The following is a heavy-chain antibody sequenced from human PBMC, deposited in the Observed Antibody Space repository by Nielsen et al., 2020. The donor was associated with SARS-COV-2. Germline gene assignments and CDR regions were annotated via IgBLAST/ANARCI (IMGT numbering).Heavy chain of an antibody. CDR3: ARDQTTVTGAEYYPH. CDR1: AYTFTTYA. CDR2: INVGDTNR. D-gene: IGHD4-17*01. J-gene: IGHJ1*01. Sequence: ASVQVSSYTSAYTFTTYAIHRVRQAPGQRLEWMGGINVGDTNRKYSEKFQGRATITTDISASTAYMELSGLRSEDTAIYYCARDQTTVTGAEYYPHWGQGTFVSVSS. V-gene: IGHV1-3*01.